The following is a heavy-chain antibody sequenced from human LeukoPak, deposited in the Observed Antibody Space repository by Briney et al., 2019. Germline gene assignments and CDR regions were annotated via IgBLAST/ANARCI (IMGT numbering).Heavy chain of an antibody. Sequence: TSVKVSCKASGFIFTSSVVQWLRQPRGQRLEWIGWIVVGSGNTNYAQKFQERVTITRDMSTSTAYMELSSLRFEDTAVYYCAADRAGSYLRFVYWGQGTPVTVSS. V-gene: IGHV1-58*01. D-gene: IGHD3-10*01. CDR2: IVVGSGNT. J-gene: IGHJ4*02. CDR3: AADRAGSYLRFVY. CDR1: GFIFTSSV.